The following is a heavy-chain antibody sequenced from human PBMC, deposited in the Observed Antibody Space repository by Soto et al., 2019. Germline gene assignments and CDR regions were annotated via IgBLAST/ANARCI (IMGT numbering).Heavy chain of an antibody. V-gene: IGHV3-30*09. CDR2: ISFDGATK. CDR1: EFTFSPYP. D-gene: IGHD6-6*01. J-gene: IGHJ6*02. Sequence: QEQLVESGGGVVQPGRPLSLSCAASEFTFSPYPMHWVRQAPGRGLEWVSVISFDGATKYYADSVKGRFAISRENSMNTLYLQMNSLRPEDSPGYYCTKDQSASSNSYHAMDVWGPGTTVTVPS. CDR3: TKDQSASSNSYHAMDV.